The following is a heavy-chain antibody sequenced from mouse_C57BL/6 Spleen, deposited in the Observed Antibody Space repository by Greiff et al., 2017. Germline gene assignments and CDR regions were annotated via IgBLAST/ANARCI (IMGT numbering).Heavy chain of an antibody. D-gene: IGHD1-1*01. CDR1: GFSLTSYG. V-gene: IGHV2-9*01. J-gene: IGHJ4*01. CDR3: AKHSDGSRTGDAMDY. CDR2: IWGGGST. Sequence: QVQLQQSGPGLVAPSQSLSITCTVSGFSLTSYGVDWVRQPPGKGLEWLGVIWGGGSTNYNSALMSRLSISKDNSKSQVFLKMNSRQTDDTAMYYCAKHSDGSRTGDAMDYWGQGTSVTVSS.